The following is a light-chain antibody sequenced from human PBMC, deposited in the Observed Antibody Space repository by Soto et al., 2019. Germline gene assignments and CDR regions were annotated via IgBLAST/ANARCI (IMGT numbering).Light chain of an antibody. V-gene: IGKV1-27*01. Sequence: DIQMTQSPSSLSASVGDRVTITCRASQGISNYLAWYQQKPGKVPKLLIYAASTWHSGVPSRFSGSGSGTDFTPTISSLQPEDVATYYWQKYNSAPWTFGQGTKVEIK. CDR2: AAS. CDR1: QGISNY. J-gene: IGKJ1*01. CDR3: QKYNSAPWT.